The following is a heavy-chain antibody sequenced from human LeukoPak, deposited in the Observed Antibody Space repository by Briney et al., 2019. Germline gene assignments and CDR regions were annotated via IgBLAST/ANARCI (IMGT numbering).Heavy chain of an antibody. CDR3: ARTKSRLDAFDI. Sequence: ASVTVSFTASGYTFTIYGISWVRQAPGQGIEWMGWISAYNGNTNYAQKLQGRITMTTATSTSTAYMELRSLRADDTAVYYCARTKSRLDAFDIWGQGTMVTVSS. J-gene: IGHJ3*02. CDR1: GYTFTIYG. CDR2: ISAYNGNT. D-gene: IGHD2-2*01. V-gene: IGHV1-18*01.